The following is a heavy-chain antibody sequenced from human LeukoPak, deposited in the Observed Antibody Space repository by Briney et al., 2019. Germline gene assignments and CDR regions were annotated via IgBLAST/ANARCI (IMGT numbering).Heavy chain of an antibody. J-gene: IGHJ4*02. CDR3: ARVRTGSLFDY. CDR1: GGSISSGTYF. V-gene: IGHV4-39*07. D-gene: IGHD1-26*01. Sequence: SETLSLTCTVSGGSISSGTYFWGWIRQPPGNGLEWIGSVSYSGGTYYNPSLRSRVTISRDTSKNQFSLNLNSVTAADTAVYYCARVRTGSLFDYWGQGTLVTVSS. CDR2: VSYSGGT.